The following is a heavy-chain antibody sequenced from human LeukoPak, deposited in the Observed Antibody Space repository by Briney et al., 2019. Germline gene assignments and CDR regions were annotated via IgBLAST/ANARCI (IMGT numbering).Heavy chain of an antibody. Sequence: GGSLRLSCAASGFTFSSYAMHWVRQAPGKGLEWVAVITYDGSNKYYADSVKGRFTISRDNSKTTLYLQMNSLRAEDTAVYYCARALYDSSGSYYYYYMDVWGKGTTVTVSS. V-gene: IGHV3-30*04. CDR1: GFTFSSYA. CDR3: ARALYDSSGSYYYYYMDV. J-gene: IGHJ6*03. D-gene: IGHD3-22*01. CDR2: ITYDGSNK.